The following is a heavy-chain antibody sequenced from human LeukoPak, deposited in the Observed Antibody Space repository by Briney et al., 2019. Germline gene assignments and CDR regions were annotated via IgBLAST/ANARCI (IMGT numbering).Heavy chain of an antibody. J-gene: IGHJ4*02. CDR3: AKDRSIGTYYTFDH. V-gene: IGHV3-30*02. D-gene: IGHD1-26*01. CDR2: IRYDEIYK. Sequence: PGGSLRLSCAASGFTFSSYGMHWVRQAPGKGLEWVASIRYDEIYKYYTDSVKGRFTISRDNSKNTLYLQMSSLTAADTAVYYCAKDRSIGTYYTFDHWGQGTLVTVSS. CDR1: GFTFSSYG.